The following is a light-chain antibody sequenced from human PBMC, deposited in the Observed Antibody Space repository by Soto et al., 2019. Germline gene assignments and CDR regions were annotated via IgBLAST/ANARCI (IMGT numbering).Light chain of an antibody. CDR3: CSYAGSSTFVWI. CDR2: EGS. CDR1: SSDVGSYNL. J-gene: IGLJ2*01. Sequence: QSVLTQPASVSGSPGQSITISCTGTSSDVGSYNLVSWYQQHPGKAPKLMIYEGSKRPSGVSNRFSGSKSGNTASLTISGLQAEDVADYYCCSYAGSSTFVWIFGGGTKLTVL. V-gene: IGLV2-23*03.